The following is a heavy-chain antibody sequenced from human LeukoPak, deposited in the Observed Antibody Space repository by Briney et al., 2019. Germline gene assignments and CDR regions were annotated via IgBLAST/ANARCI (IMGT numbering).Heavy chain of an antibody. Sequence: PGGSLRLSCAASGFSFNNNAMSWVRQAPGKGLEWVSAINGGGDATEYADSVKGRFTISRDNSKETLYLQMNSLRPEDTAVYYCARCTASCYANAFDVWGQGTLLTVSS. V-gene: IGHV3-23*01. CDR3: ARCTASCYANAFDV. CDR1: GFSFNNNA. J-gene: IGHJ3*01. CDR2: INGGGDAT. D-gene: IGHD2-2*01.